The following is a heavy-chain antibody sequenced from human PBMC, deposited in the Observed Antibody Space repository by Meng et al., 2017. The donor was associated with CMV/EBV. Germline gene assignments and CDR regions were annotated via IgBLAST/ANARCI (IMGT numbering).Heavy chain of an antibody. Sequence: SLKISCAASGFTFDDYAMHWVRQAPGKGLEWVSGISWNSGSIGYADSVKGRFTISRDNAKNSLYLQMNSLRAEDTAVYYCARIGERWFDPWGQGTLVTVSS. CDR3: ARIGERWFDP. J-gene: IGHJ5*02. CDR1: GFTFDDYA. V-gene: IGHV3-9*01. CDR2: ISWNSGSI. D-gene: IGHD2/OR15-2a*01.